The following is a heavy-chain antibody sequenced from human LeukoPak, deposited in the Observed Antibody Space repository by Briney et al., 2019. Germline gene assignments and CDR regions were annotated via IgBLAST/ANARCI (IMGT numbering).Heavy chain of an antibody. CDR1: GSTFSDYA. Sequence: PGGSLRLSCTASGSTFSDYAMNWVRQAPGKGLEWVSHISHSGSTIYYSDSVKGRFTISRDNAENSLYLQMNSLRDEDTAVYYCTRRGDNDYWGQGTLVTVSS. CDR3: TRRGDNDY. J-gene: IGHJ4*02. D-gene: IGHD7-27*01. V-gene: IGHV3-48*02. CDR2: ISHSGSTI.